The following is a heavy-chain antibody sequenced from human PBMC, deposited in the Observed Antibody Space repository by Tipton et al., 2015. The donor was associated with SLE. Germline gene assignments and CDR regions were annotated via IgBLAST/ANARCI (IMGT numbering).Heavy chain of an antibody. CDR3: ARGLVAGGGNIDY. V-gene: IGHV3-74*01. D-gene: IGHD6-19*01. CDR2: INTDGSST. CDR1: GFTFSRYW. Sequence: SLRLSCADSGFTFSRYWMHWVRQTPGKGLVWRSRINTDGSSTTYADSVKGRFTISRDNAKNALYQQMNSLRAEDTAVYYCARGLVAGGGNIDYWGQGTLVTVSS. J-gene: IGHJ4*02.